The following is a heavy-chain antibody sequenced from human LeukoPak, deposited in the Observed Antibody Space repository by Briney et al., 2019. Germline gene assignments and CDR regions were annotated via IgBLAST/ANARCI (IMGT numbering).Heavy chain of an antibody. CDR1: GFTLSSYS. V-gene: IGHV3-21*01. Sequence: GGSLRLSCAASGFTLSSYSNIQASGRGLEWVSSITSSTNYIYYADSLEGRFTISRDNAKKSLYLQLNSLRAEDTAVYYCAKSNEWLPYREYYMDVWGKGTTVTVSS. D-gene: IGHD3-3*01. J-gene: IGHJ6*03. CDR2: ITSSTNYI. CDR3: AKSNEWLPYREYYMDV.